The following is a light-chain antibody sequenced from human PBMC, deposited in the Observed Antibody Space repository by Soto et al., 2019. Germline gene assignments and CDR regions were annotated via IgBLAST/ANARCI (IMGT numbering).Light chain of an antibody. CDR3: QQYRTFPSN. J-gene: IGKJ5*01. CDR1: QDINTY. Sequence: DIQLTQSPSSLSVSVGDRVTITCQTSQDINTYLNWDQQKPGRAPKLLIYDASNLETGVASRFSGRGSGTHFAFTITSRQHEDVGTFYCQQYRTFPSNFCQGTRLEVK. CDR2: DAS. V-gene: IGKV1-33*01.